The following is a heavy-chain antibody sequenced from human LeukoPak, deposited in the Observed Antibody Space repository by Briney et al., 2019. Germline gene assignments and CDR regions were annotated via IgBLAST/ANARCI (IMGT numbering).Heavy chain of an antibody. Sequence: GGSLRLSCAASGFTFDDYGMSWVRQAPGKGLEWVSGINWNGGSTGYADSVKGRFTISRDNAKNSLYLQMNSLRAEDTAVYYCARDGLQVIAMFGLMDDAFDIWGQGTMVTVSS. CDR3: ARDGLQVIAMFGLMDDAFDI. CDR1: GFTFDDYG. V-gene: IGHV3-20*04. D-gene: IGHD2-21*01. J-gene: IGHJ3*02. CDR2: INWNGGST.